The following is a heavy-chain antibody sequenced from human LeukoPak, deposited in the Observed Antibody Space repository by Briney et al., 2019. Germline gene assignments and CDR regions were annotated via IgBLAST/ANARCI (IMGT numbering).Heavy chain of an antibody. J-gene: IGHJ4*02. V-gene: IGHV1-69*06. CDR3: ARDYYDSSGYPDLFSY. CDR2: IIPIFGTA. CDR1: GGTFSSYA. D-gene: IGHD3-22*01. Sequence: SVKVSCKASGGTFSSYAISWVRQAPGQELEWMGGIIPIFGTANYAQKFQGRVTITADKSTSTAYMELSSLRSEDTAVYYCARDYYDSSGYPDLFSYWGQGTLVTVSS.